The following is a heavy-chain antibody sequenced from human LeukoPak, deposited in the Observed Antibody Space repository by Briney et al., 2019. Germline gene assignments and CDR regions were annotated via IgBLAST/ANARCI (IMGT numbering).Heavy chain of an antibody. CDR3: ARGVLGSGWYFFDS. D-gene: IGHD6-19*01. J-gene: IGHJ4*02. Sequence: PGGSLRLSCAASGFTFSSHSMSWVRQAPGKGLDWVSYISSSGSSIYYADSVKGRFTISRDKAENSLYLQMNSLRAEDTAIYYCARGVLGSGWYFFDSWGQGTLVTVSS. CDR2: ISSSGSSI. V-gene: IGHV3-48*01. CDR1: GFTFSSHS.